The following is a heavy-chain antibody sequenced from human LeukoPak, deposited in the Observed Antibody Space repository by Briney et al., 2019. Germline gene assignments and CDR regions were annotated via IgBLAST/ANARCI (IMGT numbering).Heavy chain of an antibody. CDR1: GGSFSGFY. CDR3: VREELFYDFWSGSHGASDV. J-gene: IGHJ3*01. CDR2: IKHSGST. Sequence: PSETLSLTCAVYGGSFSGFYWSWIRQPPGKGLEWIGEIKHSGSTNYNPSLKSRVTMSLDTSKNQFSLKLSSVTAADTALYYCVREELFYDFWSGSHGASDVWGQGTMVSVSS. D-gene: IGHD3-3*01. V-gene: IGHV4-34*01.